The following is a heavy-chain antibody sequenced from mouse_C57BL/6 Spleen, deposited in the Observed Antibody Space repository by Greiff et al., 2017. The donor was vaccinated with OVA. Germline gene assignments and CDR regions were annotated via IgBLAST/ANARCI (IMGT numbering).Heavy chain of an antibody. V-gene: IGHV5-4*01. CDR1: GFTFSSYA. CDR3: ARDGTTVEAWFAY. D-gene: IGHD1-1*01. J-gene: IGHJ3*01. CDR2: ISDGGSYT. Sequence: EVQRVESGGGLVKPGGSLKLSCAASGFTFSSYAMSWVRQTPEKRLEWVATISDGGSYTYYPDNVKGRFTISRDNAKNNLYLQMSHLKSEDTAMYYCARDGTTVEAWFAYWGQGTLVTVSA.